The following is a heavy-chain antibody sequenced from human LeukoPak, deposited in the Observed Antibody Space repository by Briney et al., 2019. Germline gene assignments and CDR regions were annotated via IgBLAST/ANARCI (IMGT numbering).Heavy chain of an antibody. CDR3: ATAPQDDFWSGYPYYFDY. CDR1: GYTLTELS. V-gene: IGHV1-24*01. D-gene: IGHD3-3*01. J-gene: IGHJ4*02. Sequence: APVKVSCKVSGYTLTELSMHWVRQAPGKGLEWMGGFDPEDGETVYAQKFQGRVTMTEDTSTDTAYMELSSLRSEDTAVYYCATAPQDDFWSGYPYYFDYWGQGTLVTVSS. CDR2: FDPEDGET.